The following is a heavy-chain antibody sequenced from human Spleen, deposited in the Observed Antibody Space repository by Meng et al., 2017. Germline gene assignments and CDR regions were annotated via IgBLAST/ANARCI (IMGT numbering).Heavy chain of an antibody. CDR1: GFTFSSYA. J-gene: IGHJ4*02. CDR3: AKEVTTVTTHFDY. Sequence: EVQLVGFGGGLVQPGGSLRISCAASGFTFSSYAISWVRQAPGKGLEWVSAVSGSGFSTWYADSVKGRFTISRDNSRDTLYLQMNSLRVEDTAVYYCAKEVTTVTTHFDYWGQGTLVTVSS. CDR2: VSGSGFST. V-gene: IGHV3-23*04. D-gene: IGHD4-17*01.